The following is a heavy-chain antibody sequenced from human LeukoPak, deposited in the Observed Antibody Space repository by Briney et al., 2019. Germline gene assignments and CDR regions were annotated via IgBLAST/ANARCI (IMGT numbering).Heavy chain of an antibody. CDR3: AGYSYGYPKAFDI. CDR1: GYTFTGYY. Sequence: ASVKVSCQASGYTFTGYYMHWVRQAPGQGREWMGWINPNSGGTNYAQKYHGRVTMTRDTSISTAYMELSRLRSDDTAVYYCAGYSYGYPKAFDIWGQGTMVTVSS. J-gene: IGHJ3*02. V-gene: IGHV1-2*02. D-gene: IGHD5-18*01. CDR2: INPNSGGT.